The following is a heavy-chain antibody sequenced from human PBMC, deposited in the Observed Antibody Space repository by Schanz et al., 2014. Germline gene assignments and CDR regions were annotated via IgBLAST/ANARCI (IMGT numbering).Heavy chain of an antibody. V-gene: IGHV3-53*01. J-gene: IGHJ3*01. CDR1: GFTVNTNY. Sequence: EVQLVESGGGLIQPGGSLRLSCAVSGFTVNTNYMSWVRQAPGKGLEWISSMYINSGSTQYADSVKGRFIISRDSSKNTLFLKMNSLRAEDTAVYFWERDGGRDGYNLAFDVWGQGTLVTVSS. CDR2: MYINSGST. CDR3: ERDGGRDGYNLAFDV. D-gene: IGHD5-12*01.